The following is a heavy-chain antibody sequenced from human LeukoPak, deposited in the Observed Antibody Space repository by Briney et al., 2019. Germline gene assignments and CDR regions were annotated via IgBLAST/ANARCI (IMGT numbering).Heavy chain of an antibody. CDR3: VREVSTVVPSSYYYFDL. CDR1: GFTFSSYW. V-gene: IGHV3-66*01. Sequence: GGSLRLSCAASGFTFSSYWMSWVRQAPGEGLEWVSLIYSDGNTYYADSVTGRFNISRDNSKNTLYLQMNSLRVEDTAVYYCVREVSTVVPSSYYYFDLWGRGALVTVSS. CDR2: IYSDGNT. D-gene: IGHD4-23*01. J-gene: IGHJ2*01.